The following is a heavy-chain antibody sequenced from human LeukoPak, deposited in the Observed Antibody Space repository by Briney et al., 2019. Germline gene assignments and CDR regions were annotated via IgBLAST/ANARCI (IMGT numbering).Heavy chain of an antibody. CDR1: GYTFTSYG. J-gene: IGHJ6*02. D-gene: IGHD3-3*01. CDR3: AREYYDFWGGYYRPYYGMDV. CDR2: ISAYNGNT. Sequence: ASVKVSCKASGYTFTSYGISWVRQAPGQGLEWMGWISAYNGNTNYAQKLQGRVTMTTDTSTSTAYMELRSLRSDDTAVYYCAREYYDFWGGYYRPYYGMDVWGQGTTVTVSS. V-gene: IGHV1-18*01.